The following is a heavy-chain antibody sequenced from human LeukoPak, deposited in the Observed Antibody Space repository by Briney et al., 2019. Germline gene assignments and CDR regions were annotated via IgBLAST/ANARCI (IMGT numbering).Heavy chain of an antibody. CDR2: INPNSGGT. D-gene: IGHD4-17*01. Sequence: VASVLVSCRASAYTFTGYYMHWVRQAPGQELQWMGWINPNSGGTNYAQKFQGRVTMTRDTSISTAYMELSRLRSDDTAVYYCARDLLWASEGTTADYWGQGTLVTVSS. J-gene: IGHJ4*02. CDR3: ARDLLWASEGTTADY. CDR1: AYTFTGYY. V-gene: IGHV1-2*02.